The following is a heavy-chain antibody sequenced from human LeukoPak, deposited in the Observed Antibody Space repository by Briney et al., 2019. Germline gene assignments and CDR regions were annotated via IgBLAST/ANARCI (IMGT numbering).Heavy chain of an antibody. J-gene: IGHJ3*02. CDR2: INHSGST. CDR1: GGSFSGYY. D-gene: IGHD2-2*02. CDR3: ARDRKRRYCSSTSCYKGAAFDI. V-gene: IGHV4-34*01. Sequence: SETLSLTCAVYGGSFSGYYWSWIRQPPGKGLEWIGEINHSGSTNYNPPLKSRVTISVDTSKNQFSLKLSSVTAADTAVYYCARDRKRRYCSSTSCYKGAAFDIWGQGTMVTVSS.